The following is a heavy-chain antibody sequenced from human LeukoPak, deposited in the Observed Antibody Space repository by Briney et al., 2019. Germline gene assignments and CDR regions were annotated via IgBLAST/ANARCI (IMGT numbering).Heavy chain of an antibody. CDR3: AKENFIPYYYDSGHYVDY. CDR1: GFTFSSYA. Sequence: GGSLRLSCAASGFTFSSYAMSWVRQAPGKGLEWVSGISGSGGSTYYADSVKGRFTVSRDNSKNTLYLQMNSLRAEDTAVYYCAKENFIPYYYDSGHYVDYWGQGTLVTVSS. CDR2: ISGSGGST. J-gene: IGHJ4*02. V-gene: IGHV3-23*01. D-gene: IGHD3-22*01.